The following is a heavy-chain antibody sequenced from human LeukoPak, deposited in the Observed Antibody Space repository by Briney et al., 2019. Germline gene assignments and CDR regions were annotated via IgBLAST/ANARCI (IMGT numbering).Heavy chain of an antibody. Sequence: GGSLRLSCAASGLTFNSCSMNWVRQASGKGLEWVSSISSSNSYIYYADSVKGRFTISRDNAKNSLYLQMNSLRAEDTAVYYCAREGGDSSSYFDYWGQGTLVTVSS. D-gene: IGHD6-13*01. CDR2: ISSSNSYI. CDR3: AREGGDSSSYFDY. V-gene: IGHV3-21*01. J-gene: IGHJ4*02. CDR1: GLTFNSCS.